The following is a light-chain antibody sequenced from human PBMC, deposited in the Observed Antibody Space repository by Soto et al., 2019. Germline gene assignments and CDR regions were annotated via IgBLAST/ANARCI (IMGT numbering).Light chain of an antibody. CDR2: DVT. CDR1: SSDIGGYKY. V-gene: IGLV2-14*03. CDR3: SSYTSSSTLV. Sequence: QSVLAQPASVSGSPGQSITISCTGTSSDIGGYKYASWYQQHPGKAPKLLIYDVTNRPSGVSNRFSGSRSGNTASLTISGLQADEEADYYCSSYTSSSTLVFGGGTKLDRP. J-gene: IGLJ2*01.